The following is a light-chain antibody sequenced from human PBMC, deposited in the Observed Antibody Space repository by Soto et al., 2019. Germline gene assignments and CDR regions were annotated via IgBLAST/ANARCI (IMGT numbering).Light chain of an antibody. J-gene: IGKJ4*01. CDR2: LGS. CDR3: MRALESPHT. Sequence: EIVMTQSPLSLPVTPGEPASISCRSSQSLLNRNGQNCLDWYLQKPGQSPQLLIHLGSIRASGVPDRFSGSGSGTYFTLTISRVEAEYFGVYYCMRALESPHTCGGGTKVEIK. V-gene: IGKV2-28*01. CDR1: QSLLNRNGQNC.